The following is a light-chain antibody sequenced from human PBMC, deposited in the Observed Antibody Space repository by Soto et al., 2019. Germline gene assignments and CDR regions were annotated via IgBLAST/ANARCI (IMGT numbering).Light chain of an antibody. CDR2: SNY. V-gene: IGLV1-44*01. CDR1: SSNIESNT. J-gene: IGLJ1*01. CDR3: AAWDDILNGYV. Sequence: QSALTQPPSASVTPGQRVTISCSGSSSNIESNTVTWYQQLPGTAPKLVIYSNYDRPSGVPDRFSGSTSGTSASLVIRGLQSEDEADYYCAAWDDILNGYVFGGGTKVTVL.